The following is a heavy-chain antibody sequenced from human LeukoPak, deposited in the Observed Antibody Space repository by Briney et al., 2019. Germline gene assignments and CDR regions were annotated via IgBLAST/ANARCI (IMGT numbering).Heavy chain of an antibody. V-gene: IGHV1-2*04. CDR1: GYTFTGYY. CDR2: INPNSGGT. J-gene: IGHJ5*02. Sequence: VASVKVSCKASGYTFTGYYMRWVRQAPGQGLEWMGWINPNSGGTNYAQKFQGWVTMTRDTSISTAYMELSSLRSEDTAVYYCARGDRRIRGLIITYWLDPWGQGTLVTVSS. D-gene: IGHD3-10*01. CDR3: ARGDRRIRGLIITYWLDP.